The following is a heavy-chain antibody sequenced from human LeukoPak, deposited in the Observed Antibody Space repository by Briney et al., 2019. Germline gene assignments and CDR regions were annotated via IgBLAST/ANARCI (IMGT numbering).Heavy chain of an antibody. D-gene: IGHD3-9*01. CDR1: GYTFTSYG. Sequence: ASVKVSCKASGYTFTSYGISWVRQAPGQGLEWMGWISAYNGNTNYAQKLQGRVTMTTDTSTSTAYMELRSLRSDDTAVYYCAKDQYYDILTGYLYPTGGLGYDYWGQGTLVTVSS. V-gene: IGHV1-18*01. CDR2: ISAYNGNT. J-gene: IGHJ4*02. CDR3: AKDQYYDILTGYLYPTGGLGYDY.